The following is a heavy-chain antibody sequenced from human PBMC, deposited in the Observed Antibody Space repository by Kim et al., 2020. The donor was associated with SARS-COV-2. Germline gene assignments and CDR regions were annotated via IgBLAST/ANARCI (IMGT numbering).Heavy chain of an antibody. Sequence: GGSLRLSCAASAFNFVNYWMTWVRQAPGKGLEWVANIKQDGSEKYYVDSVKGRFTISRDNAKNSLYLQMNSLRAEDTAVYYCAILLGWSHGMDVWGQGTTVTVS. J-gene: IGHJ6*02. D-gene: IGHD7-27*01. CDR2: IKQDGSEK. V-gene: IGHV3-7*03. CDR1: AFNFVNYW. CDR3: AILLGWSHGMDV.